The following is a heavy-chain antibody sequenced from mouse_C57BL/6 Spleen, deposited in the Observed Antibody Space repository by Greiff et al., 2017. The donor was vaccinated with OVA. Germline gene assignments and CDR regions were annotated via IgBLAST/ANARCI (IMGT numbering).Heavy chain of an antibody. CDR3: AREGFDWDFDY. V-gene: IGHV1-4*01. CDR2: INPSSGYT. CDR1: GYTFTSYT. Sequence: VQLQQSGAELARPGASVKMSCKASGYTFTSYTMHWVKQRPGQGLEWIGYINPSSGYTKYNQKFKDKATLTADKSSSTAYMQLSSLTSEDSAVYYCAREGFDWDFDYWGQGTTLTVSS. J-gene: IGHJ2*01. D-gene: IGHD4-1*01.